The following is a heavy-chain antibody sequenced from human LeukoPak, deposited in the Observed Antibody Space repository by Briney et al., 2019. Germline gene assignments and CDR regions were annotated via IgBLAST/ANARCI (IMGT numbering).Heavy chain of an antibody. CDR1: GGTFSSYA. D-gene: IGHD3-22*01. CDR3: ARHGEYYDSSGYYYRLLLDYYGMDV. Sequence: SVKVSCKASGGTFSSYAISWVRQAPGQGLEWMGGVIPIFGTANYAQKFQGRVTITADESTSTAYMELSSLRSEDTAVYYCARHGEYYDSSGYYYRLLLDYYGMDVWGQGTTVTVSS. V-gene: IGHV1-69*13. CDR2: VIPIFGTA. J-gene: IGHJ6*02.